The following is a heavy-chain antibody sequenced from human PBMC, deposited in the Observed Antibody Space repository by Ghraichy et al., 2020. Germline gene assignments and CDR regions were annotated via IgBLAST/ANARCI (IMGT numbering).Heavy chain of an antibody. CDR1: GFIFSNYG. Sequence: GESLNISCAASGFIFSNYGMQWVRQAPGKGLEWVAVVSYNGDTKYYAESVKGRLTVSRDNSKNTMYLQMSSLRVEDTAVYYCAKEVNSSGYYAYFDHWGQGALVTVSS. CDR2: VSYNGDTK. J-gene: IGHJ4*02. D-gene: IGHD3-22*01. V-gene: IGHV3-30*18. CDR3: AKEVNSSGYYAYFDH.